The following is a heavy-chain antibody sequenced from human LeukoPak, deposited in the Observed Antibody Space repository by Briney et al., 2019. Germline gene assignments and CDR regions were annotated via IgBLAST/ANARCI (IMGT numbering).Heavy chain of an antibody. J-gene: IGHJ3*02. CDR3: AREASRDGYNDAFDI. D-gene: IGHD5-24*01. CDR1: GFTVSTNY. V-gene: IGHV3-53*01. CDR2: IYSGGST. Sequence: GGSLRLSCAASGFTVSTNYMSWVRQAPGMGLEWVSVIYSGGSTKYADSVKGRFTISRDNSKNTLYLQMNSLRAEDTAVYYCAREASRDGYNDAFDIWGQGTMVTVPS.